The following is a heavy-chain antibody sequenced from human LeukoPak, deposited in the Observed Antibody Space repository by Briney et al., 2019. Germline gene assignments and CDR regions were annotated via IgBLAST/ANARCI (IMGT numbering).Heavy chain of an antibody. Sequence: GGSLRLSCAASGFTFSSYGMSWVRQAPGKGLEWVSAISGSGGSTYYADSVKGRCTISRDNSKNTLYLQMNSLRAEDTAVYYCAKAADYYGSGRQNRPAYYYYMDVWGKGTTVTISS. CDR1: GFTFSSYG. D-gene: IGHD3-10*01. CDR2: ISGSGGST. J-gene: IGHJ6*03. CDR3: AKAADYYGSGRQNRPAYYYYMDV. V-gene: IGHV3-23*01.